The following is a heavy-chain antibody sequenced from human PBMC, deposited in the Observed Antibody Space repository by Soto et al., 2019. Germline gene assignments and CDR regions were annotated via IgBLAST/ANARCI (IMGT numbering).Heavy chain of an antibody. CDR1: GYNLREYG. CDR2: ISGDNVNR. J-gene: IGHJ6*02. Sequence: QVHLVQSGVEVKKPGASVKVSCTAHGYNLREYGVSWLRQVPGQGFEWMGWISGDNVNRRSSQRFQDRLTMTTDPSTNTASMELTSLRSDDTVVYSCGRGGQQLAQEQDFQFSGVDVWGQVTSVTVSS. D-gene: IGHD6-13*01. CDR3: GRGGQQLAQEQDFQFSGVDV. V-gene: IGHV1-18*01.